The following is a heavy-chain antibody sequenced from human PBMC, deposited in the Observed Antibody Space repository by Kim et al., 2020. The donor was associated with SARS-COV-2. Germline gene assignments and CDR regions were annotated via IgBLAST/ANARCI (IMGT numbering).Heavy chain of an antibody. V-gene: IGHV4-34*01. CDR2: INHSGST. CDR1: GGSFSGYY. Sequence: SETLSLTCAVYGGSFSGYYWSWIRQPPGKGLEWIGEINHSGSTNYNPSLKSRVTISVDTSKNQFSLKLSSVTAADTAVYYCALYYYGSGSYYNVGGFDYWGQGTLVTVSS. CDR3: ALYYYGSGSYYNVGGFDY. J-gene: IGHJ4*02. D-gene: IGHD3-10*01.